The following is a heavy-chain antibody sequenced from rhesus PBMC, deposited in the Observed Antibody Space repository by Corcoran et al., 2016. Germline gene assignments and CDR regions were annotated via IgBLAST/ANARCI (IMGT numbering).Heavy chain of an antibody. J-gene: IGHJ4*01. CDR2: IYGSGGNT. Sequence: QVQLQESGPGLVKPSETLPLTCAVSGASISRNYCSWIRQAPGQGLEWIGRIYGSGGNTDYNPSLKSRVTISIDTSKNQFSLKLSSVTAADTVVYYWARGGGFTVAAFGLDYWGQGVLVTVSS. CDR1: GASISRNY. V-gene: IGHV4S2*01. CDR3: ARGGGFTVAAFGLDY. D-gene: IGHD4-29*01.